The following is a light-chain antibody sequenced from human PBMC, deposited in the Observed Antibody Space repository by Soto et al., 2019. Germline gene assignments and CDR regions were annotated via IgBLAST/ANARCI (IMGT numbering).Light chain of an antibody. V-gene: IGKV1-5*01. J-gene: IGKJ1*01. Sequence: DIQMTQSPSSLSASVGDRVTITCRASQSASGWLAWSQQKPGEAPKLLIYDASALPRGVPSRFSGSGSGTKFTLTIASLHPDDFATYYCQQYEPFSGTFGPWTKVDI. CDR1: QSASGW. CDR3: QQYEPFSGT. CDR2: DAS.